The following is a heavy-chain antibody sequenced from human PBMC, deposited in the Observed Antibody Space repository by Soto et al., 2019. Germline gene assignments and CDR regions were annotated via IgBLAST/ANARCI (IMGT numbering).Heavy chain of an antibody. Sequence: ASVKVSCKTSEYTFTNYAVHWVRQAPGQRLEWMEWINAGNGNTKYSQKIQGRVTITRDTSASTVYMELSSLTFEDTAVYYCARSRAVAGSYFFDYWGQGTLVTVSS. CDR2: INAGNGNT. CDR1: EYTFTNYA. V-gene: IGHV1-3*01. CDR3: ARSRAVAGSYFFDY. D-gene: IGHD6-13*01. J-gene: IGHJ4*02.